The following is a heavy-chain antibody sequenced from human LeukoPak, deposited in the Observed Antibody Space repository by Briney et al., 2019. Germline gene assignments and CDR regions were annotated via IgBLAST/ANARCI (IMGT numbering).Heavy chain of an antibody. V-gene: IGHV3-21*01. D-gene: IGHD3-16*02. Sequence: PGGSLRLSCAASGFTFSSYTMNWVRQAPGKGLEWGSSISSSSYIYYADSVKGRFTISRDNAKNSLYLQMNSLGAEDTAVYYCARDREGDYIWGSYRPDWFDPWGQGTLVTVSS. CDR3: ARDREGDYIWGSYRPDWFDP. CDR2: ISSSSYI. CDR1: GFTFSSYT. J-gene: IGHJ5*02.